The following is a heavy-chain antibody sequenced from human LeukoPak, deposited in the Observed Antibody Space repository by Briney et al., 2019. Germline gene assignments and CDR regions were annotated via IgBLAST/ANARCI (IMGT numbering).Heavy chain of an antibody. CDR3: ARDLGSSSLTHDY. D-gene: IGHD6-13*01. CDR1: ELIVSSTY. Sequence: GGSLRLSCAASELIVSSTYMSWVRQAPGKGLECVAVIHSGGRTYYADSVKGRFTISRDNSKNMLYVQMNSLRAEDTAVYYCARDLGSSSLTHDYWGQGTLVTVSS. V-gene: IGHV3-66*01. J-gene: IGHJ4*02. CDR2: IHSGGRT.